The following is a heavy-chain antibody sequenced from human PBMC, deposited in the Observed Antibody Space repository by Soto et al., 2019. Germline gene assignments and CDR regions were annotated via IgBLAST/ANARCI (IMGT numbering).Heavy chain of an antibody. CDR3: ARDEGAVAGTLDWFDP. CDR2: ISAYNGNT. CDR1: GYTFTSYG. V-gene: IGHV1-18*01. J-gene: IGHJ5*02. Sequence: GAAVKVSCKASGYTFTSYGISWVRQAPGQGLEWMGWISAYNGNTNYAQKLQGRVTMTTDTSTSTAYMELRSLRSDDTAVYYCARDEGAVAGTLDWFDPWGQGTLVTVSS. D-gene: IGHD6-19*01.